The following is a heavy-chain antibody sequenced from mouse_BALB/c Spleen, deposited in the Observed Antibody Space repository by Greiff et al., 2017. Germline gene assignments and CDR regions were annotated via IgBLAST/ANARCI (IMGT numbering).Heavy chain of an antibody. CDR2: INPDSSTI. Sequence: EVKLQESGGGLVQPGGSLKLSCAASGFDFSRYWMSWVRQAPGKGLEWIGEINPDSSTINYTPSLKDKFIISRDNAKNTLYLQMSKVRSEDTALYYCARDGYYGSSYEWYFDVWGAGTTVTVSS. V-gene: IGHV4-1*02. CDR1: GFDFSRYW. D-gene: IGHD1-1*01. J-gene: IGHJ1*01. CDR3: ARDGYYGSSYEWYFDV.